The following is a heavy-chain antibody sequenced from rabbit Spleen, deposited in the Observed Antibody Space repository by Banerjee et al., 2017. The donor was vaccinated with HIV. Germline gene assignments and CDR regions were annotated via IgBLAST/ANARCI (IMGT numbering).Heavy chain of an antibody. Sequence: QSLEESGGGLVKPEGSLTLTCKASGFSFSDRDVMCWVRQAPGKGLEWIACINTYTAKGVYATWAKGRFTISRTSSTTVTLQMTSLTAADTATYFCARDYLSGSTYPLHLWGQGTLVTVS. CDR2: INTYTAKG. CDR1: GFSFSDRDV. D-gene: IGHD8-1*01. CDR3: ARDYLSGSTYPLHL. J-gene: IGHJ3*01. V-gene: IGHV1S40*01.